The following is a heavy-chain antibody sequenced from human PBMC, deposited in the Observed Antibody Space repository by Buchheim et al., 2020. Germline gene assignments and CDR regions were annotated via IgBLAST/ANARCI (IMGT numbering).Heavy chain of an antibody. CDR1: GFSFSTYE. D-gene: IGHD3-22*01. J-gene: IGHJ1*01. CDR2: ISGSGGST. CDR3: AKEMYYYDSSGYNGQGQH. Sequence: VQLVESGGGVVQPGRSLRLSCAASGFSFSTYEMHWVRQTPGKGLEWVSAISGSGGSTYYADSVKGRFTISRDNSKNTLYLQMNSLRAEDTAVYYCAKEMYYYDSSGYNGQGQHWGQGTL. V-gene: IGHV3-23*04.